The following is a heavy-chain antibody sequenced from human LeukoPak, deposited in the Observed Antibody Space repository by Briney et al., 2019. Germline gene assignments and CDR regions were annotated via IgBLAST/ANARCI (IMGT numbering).Heavy chain of an antibody. CDR3: ARVRYYYGSGSYYSGVIDY. CDR2: IYYSGST. D-gene: IGHD3-10*01. J-gene: IGHJ4*02. Sequence: SETLSLTCTVSGGSISSYYWSWIRQPPGKGLEWIGYIYYSGSTNYNPSLKSRVTISVDTSKNQFSLKLSSVTAADTAVYYCARVRYYYGSGSYYSGVIDYWGQGTLVTVSP. CDR1: GGSISSYY. V-gene: IGHV4-59*01.